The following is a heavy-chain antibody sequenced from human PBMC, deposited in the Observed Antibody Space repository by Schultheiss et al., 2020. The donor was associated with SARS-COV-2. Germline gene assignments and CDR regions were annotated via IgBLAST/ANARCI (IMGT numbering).Heavy chain of an antibody. D-gene: IGHD4-17*01. V-gene: IGHV5-51*01. J-gene: IGHJ5*02. CDR2: IYPGDSDT. Sequence: GESLKISCRVSGYSFTSNWVGWVRQMPGKGLEWMGIIYPGDSDTRYSPSFQGQVTISADKSISTAYLQWSSLKASDTAMYFCARPDYDDYPIPWGQGTLVTVSS. CDR1: GYSFTSNW. CDR3: ARPDYDDYPIP.